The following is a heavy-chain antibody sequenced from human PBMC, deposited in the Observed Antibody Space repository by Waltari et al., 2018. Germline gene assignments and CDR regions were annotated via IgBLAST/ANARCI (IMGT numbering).Heavy chain of an antibody. D-gene: IGHD4-17*01. CDR3: ARGGHDYSDYILDSFGSSFDS. V-gene: IGHV1-69*11. CDR2: IIPFLTKV. J-gene: IGHJ4*02. CDR1: GGTFRNYP. Sequence: QVQLVQSGGEVKKPGSSVKVSCKTSGGTFRNYPINWVRQAPGQGLEWMGGIIPFLTKVYYAQKFQDRVTITADESTSTAFMELSRLRYDDTAIYYCARGGHDYSDYILDSFGSSFDSWGQGTLVTVSS.